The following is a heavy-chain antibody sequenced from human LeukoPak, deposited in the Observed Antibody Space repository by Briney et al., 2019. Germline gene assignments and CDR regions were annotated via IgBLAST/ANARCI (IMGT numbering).Heavy chain of an antibody. V-gene: IGHV1-46*01. D-gene: IGHD4-4*01. J-gene: IGHJ6*02. Sequence: ASVKVSCKASGYTFTSYYMHWVRQAPGQGLEWMGIINPSGGSTSYAQKCQGRVTMTRDTSTSAVYMELSSLRSEDTAVYYCARPANHDYSLYYYYYYGMDVWGQGTTVTVSS. CDR1: GYTFTSYY. CDR3: ARPANHDYSLYYYYYYGMDV. CDR2: INPSGGST.